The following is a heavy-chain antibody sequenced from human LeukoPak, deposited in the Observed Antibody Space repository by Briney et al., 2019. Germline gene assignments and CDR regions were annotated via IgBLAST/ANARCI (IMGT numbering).Heavy chain of an antibody. D-gene: IGHD6-19*01. CDR2: INWNGGST. Sequence: GGSLRLSCAASGFNFDDYGMSWVRQAPGKGLEWVSGINWNGGSTGYADSVKGRFTISRDNAKNTLYLQMNDLRADDTAVYYCTKLKGWYGEGFFDYWGQGTLVTVSS. J-gene: IGHJ4*02. CDR3: TKLKGWYGEGFFDY. CDR1: GFNFDDYG. V-gene: IGHV3-20*04.